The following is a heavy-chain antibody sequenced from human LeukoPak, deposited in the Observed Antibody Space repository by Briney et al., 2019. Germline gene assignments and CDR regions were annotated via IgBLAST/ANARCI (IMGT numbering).Heavy chain of an antibody. D-gene: IGHD1-7*01. Sequence: PGGSLRLSCAASGFTFSSYGMHWVRQAPGKGLEWVAVILSDGSKEFYTDSVKGRFTISRDNAKSSLYLQMNSLRAEDMALYYCAKDIGWNYSVRGFDIWGQGTMVTVSS. CDR3: AKDIGWNYSVRGFDI. CDR1: GFTFSSYG. V-gene: IGHV3-33*03. J-gene: IGHJ3*02. CDR2: ILSDGSKE.